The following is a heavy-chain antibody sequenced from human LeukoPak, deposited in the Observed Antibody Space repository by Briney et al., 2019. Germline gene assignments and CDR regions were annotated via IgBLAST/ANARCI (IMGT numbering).Heavy chain of an antibody. V-gene: IGHV3-30*03. CDR3: VGYGSGSYYNYYMDV. Sequence: PGGSLRLSCAASGFTFSSYGMHWVRQAPGQGLEWVAVISYDGSNKYYADSVKGRFTISRDNSKNTLYLQMNSLRAEDTAVYYCVGYGSGSYYNYYMDVWGKGTTVTVSS. CDR1: GFTFSSYG. D-gene: IGHD3-10*01. CDR2: ISYDGSNK. J-gene: IGHJ6*03.